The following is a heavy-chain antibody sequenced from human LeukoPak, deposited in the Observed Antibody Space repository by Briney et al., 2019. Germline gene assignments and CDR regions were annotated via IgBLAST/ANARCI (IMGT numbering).Heavy chain of an antibody. Sequence: GGSLRLSCAASGFTFSAYTMNGVRQAPGKGLEWVSSISSNSRFIYDADSVKGRFTISRDNAKNLLYLQMNSLRAEDTAVYYCARDVRTDYWGQGTLVTVSS. CDR2: ISSNSRFI. D-gene: IGHD2-2*01. CDR1: GFTFSAYT. CDR3: ARDVRTDY. J-gene: IGHJ4*02. V-gene: IGHV3-21*06.